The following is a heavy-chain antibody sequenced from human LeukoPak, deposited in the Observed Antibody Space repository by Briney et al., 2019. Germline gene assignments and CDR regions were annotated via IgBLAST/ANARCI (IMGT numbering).Heavy chain of an antibody. Sequence: GASVKVSRKASGYTFTSYAMNWVRQAPGQGLEWMGWINTNTGNPTYAQGFTGRFVFSLDTSVSTAYLQISSLKAEDTAVYYCARVERYCSSTSCYLGWFDPWGQGTLVTVSS. V-gene: IGHV7-4-1*02. J-gene: IGHJ5*02. D-gene: IGHD2-2*01. CDR3: ARVERYCSSTSCYLGWFDP. CDR1: GYTFTSYA. CDR2: INTNTGNP.